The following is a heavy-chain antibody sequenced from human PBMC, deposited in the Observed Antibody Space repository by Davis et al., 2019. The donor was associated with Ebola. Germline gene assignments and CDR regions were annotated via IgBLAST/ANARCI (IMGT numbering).Heavy chain of an antibody. CDR2: IYYSGST. Sequence: SETLSLTCTVPGGSISSYYWSWIRQPPGKGLEWIGYIYYSGSTNYNPSLKSRVTISVDTSKNQFSLKLSSVTAADTAVYYCARRGRVIFGVVITHYGMDVWGKGTTVTVSS. CDR1: GGSISSYY. J-gene: IGHJ6*04. CDR3: ARRGRVIFGVVITHYGMDV. V-gene: IGHV4-59*08. D-gene: IGHD3-3*02.